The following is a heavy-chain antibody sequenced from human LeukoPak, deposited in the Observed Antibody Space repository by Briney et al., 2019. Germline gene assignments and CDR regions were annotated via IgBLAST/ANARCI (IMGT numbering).Heavy chain of an antibody. CDR2: INHSGST. J-gene: IGHJ4*02. Sequence: PSETLSLTCAVYGGSFSGYYWSWIRQPPGKGLEWIGEINHSGSTNYNPSLKSRVTISVDTSKNQFSLKLSSVTAADTAVYYCARLNYGVPDYWGQGTLVTVSS. CDR1: GGSFSGYY. V-gene: IGHV4-34*01. D-gene: IGHD4-17*01. CDR3: ARLNYGVPDY.